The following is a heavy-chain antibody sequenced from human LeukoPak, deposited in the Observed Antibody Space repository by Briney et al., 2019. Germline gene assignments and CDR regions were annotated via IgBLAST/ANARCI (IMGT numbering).Heavy chain of an antibody. CDR1: GFTFSSYA. J-gene: IGHJ3*02. CDR2: ISGSGGST. V-gene: IGHV3-23*01. Sequence: GGSLRLSCAASGFTFSSYAMSWVRQAPGKGLEWVSAISGSGGSTYYADSVKGRFTISRDNSKNTLYLQMNSLRAEDTAVYYCARNRGGWWEPNDDAFEIWGQRTKVTVSS. CDR3: ARNRGGWWEPNDDAFEI. D-gene: IGHD2-15*01.